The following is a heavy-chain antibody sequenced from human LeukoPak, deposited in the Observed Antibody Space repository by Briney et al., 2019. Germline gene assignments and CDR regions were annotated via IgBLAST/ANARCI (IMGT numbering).Heavy chain of an antibody. D-gene: IGHD6-13*01. CDR1: GGSISSYY. Sequence: SETLSLTCTVSGGSISSYYWSWIRQPAGKGLEWIGRIYTSGSTNYNPSLKSRVTMSVDTSKNQFSLKLSSVTAADTAVYYCARVNHVQQLVRYHYYMDVWGKGTTVTVSS. CDR3: ARVNHVQQLVRYHYYMDV. CDR2: IYTSGST. V-gene: IGHV4-4*07. J-gene: IGHJ6*03.